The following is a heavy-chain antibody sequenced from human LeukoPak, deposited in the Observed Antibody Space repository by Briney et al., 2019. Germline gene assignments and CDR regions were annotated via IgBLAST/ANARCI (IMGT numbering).Heavy chain of an antibody. Sequence: GGSLRLSCAASGFTFSSYAMHWVRQAPGKGLEWVAVISYDGSNKYYAGSVKGRFTISRDNSKNTLYLQMNSLRAEDTAVYYCARDIVVVPAAILYYYGMDVWGKGTTVTVSS. D-gene: IGHD2-2*01. CDR3: ARDIVVVPAAILYYYGMDV. J-gene: IGHJ6*04. CDR2: ISYDGSNK. V-gene: IGHV3-30*04. CDR1: GFTFSSYA.